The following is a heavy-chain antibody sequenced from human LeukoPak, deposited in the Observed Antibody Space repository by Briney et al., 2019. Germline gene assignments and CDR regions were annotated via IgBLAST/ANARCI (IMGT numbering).Heavy chain of an antibody. J-gene: IGHJ5*02. CDR3: AREAVRGVLFWFDP. Sequence: SDPLSLTCTVSVGPFSSYHWSWIRQPPGKGLEGIGYIYNSWNTNFNPSLKSRVTIPLDTSKNQFSPTLGSVTAADPAVYYCAREAVRGVLFWFDPWGQGSLVTVSS. CDR2: IYNSWNT. CDR1: VGPFSSYH. D-gene: IGHD3-10*01. V-gene: IGHV4-59*01.